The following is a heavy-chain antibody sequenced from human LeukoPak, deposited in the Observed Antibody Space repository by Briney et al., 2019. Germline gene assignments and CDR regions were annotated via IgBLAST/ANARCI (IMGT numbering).Heavy chain of an antibody. CDR2: INHSGST. CDR1: GGSFSGYY. J-gene: IGHJ5*02. V-gene: IGHV4-34*01. CDR3: ARDRYFDWLGYLWFDP. D-gene: IGHD3-9*01. Sequence: KASETLSLTCAVYGGSFSGYYWSWIRQPPGKGLEWIGEINHSGSTNYNPSLKSRVTISVDTSKNQFSLKLSSVTAADTAVYYCARDRYFDWLGYLWFDPWGQGTLVTVSS.